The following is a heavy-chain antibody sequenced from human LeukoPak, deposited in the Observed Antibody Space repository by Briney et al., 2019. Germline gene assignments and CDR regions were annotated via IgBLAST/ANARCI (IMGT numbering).Heavy chain of an antibody. V-gene: IGHV3-48*03. Sequence: PGGSLRLSCAASGFTFSSYEMKWVRQAPGKGVEGVSYISSSGSTIYYADSVKGRFTISRDNAKNSLYLQMNSLRAEDTAVYYCARVSLAVYYYYGIDVWGKGTTVTVSS. CDR2: ISSSGSTI. D-gene: IGHD6-19*01. J-gene: IGHJ6*04. CDR3: ARVSLAVYYYYGIDV. CDR1: GFTFSSYE.